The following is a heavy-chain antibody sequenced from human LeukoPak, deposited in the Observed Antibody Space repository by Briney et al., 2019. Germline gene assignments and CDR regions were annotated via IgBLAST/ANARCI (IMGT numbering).Heavy chain of an antibody. CDR2: VFYTGNT. CDR3: ARGGYCSTSGCYGNAFDI. J-gene: IGHJ3*02. CDR1: GGSISTYY. Sequence: SETRSLTCTVAGGSISTYYWSWIRQPPGEGLEWIGYVFYTGNTNYNPSLKSRVSISVDTSKDQFSLKLSSVTAADTALYYCARGGYCSTSGCYGNAFDIWGQGTVVTVSS. D-gene: IGHD2-2*01. V-gene: IGHV4-59*01.